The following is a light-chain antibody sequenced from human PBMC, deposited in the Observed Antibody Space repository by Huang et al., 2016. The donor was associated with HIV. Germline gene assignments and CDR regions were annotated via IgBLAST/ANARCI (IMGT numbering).Light chain of an antibody. CDR1: QSLLYNSINKNF. CDR3: QQYYDVPYT. Sequence: DIVMTQSPDSLAVSLGERASINCRSSQSLLYNSINKNFLAWYQQKPGQPPKLLIYLASTRESGVPDRFSGSGSGTDFTLTISSLQAEDVAVYYCQQYYDVPYTFGQGTKLEI. CDR2: LAS. J-gene: IGKJ2*01. V-gene: IGKV4-1*01.